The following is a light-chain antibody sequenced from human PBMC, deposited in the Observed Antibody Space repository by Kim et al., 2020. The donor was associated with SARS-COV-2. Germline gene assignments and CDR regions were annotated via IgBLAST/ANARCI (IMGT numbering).Light chain of an antibody. Sequence: QSVLTQPPSASGTPGQRVTVSCSGNRFNIESDYVYWYQQLPGTAPKVLIYRNNERPSGVPERFTGSKSGTSASLAISGLRSEDEADYYCAAWDDRLSGRVFGRGTQLTVL. V-gene: IGLV1-47*01. J-gene: IGLJ3*02. CDR1: RFNIESDY. CDR2: RNN. CDR3: AAWDDRLSGRV.